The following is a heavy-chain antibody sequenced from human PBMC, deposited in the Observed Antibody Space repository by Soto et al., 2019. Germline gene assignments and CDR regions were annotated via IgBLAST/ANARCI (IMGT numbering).Heavy chain of an antibody. J-gene: IGHJ3*02. Sequence: LSLTFAFSCGPITHSIWWGLLREPPGTGLEWIGHIYYSGNTNDNPSFKSRVTISVDTSKTHFSLKVNSVTAADTAVYYCARGRPRDGYNSGNSDFDIWGQGTTVTVSS. CDR1: CGPITHSIW. CDR2: IYYSGNT. CDR3: ARGRPRDGYNSGNSDFDI. D-gene: IGHD5-12*01. V-gene: IGHV4-28*03.